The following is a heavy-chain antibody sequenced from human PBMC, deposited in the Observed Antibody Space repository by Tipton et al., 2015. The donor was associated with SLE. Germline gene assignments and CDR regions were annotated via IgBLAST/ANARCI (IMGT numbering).Heavy chain of an antibody. Sequence: LRLSCAVYGGSFSGYYWSWIRQPPGKGLEWIGEINHSGSTNYNPSLKSRVTISVDTSKNQFSLKLSSVTAADTAVYYCARGIGDWYFDLWGRGTLVTVS. D-gene: IGHD2-15*01. CDR1: GGSFSGYY. J-gene: IGHJ2*01. V-gene: IGHV4-34*09. CDR2: INHSGST. CDR3: ARGIGDWYFDL.